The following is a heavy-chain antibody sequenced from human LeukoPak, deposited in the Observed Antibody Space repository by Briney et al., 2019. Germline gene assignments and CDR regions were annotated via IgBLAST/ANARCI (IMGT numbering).Heavy chain of an antibody. V-gene: IGHV4-34*01. Sequence: SETLSLTCAVYGGSFSGYYWSWIRQPPGKGLEWIGEINHSGSTNYNPSLKSRVTISVDTSKNQFSLKLSSVTAADTAVYYCARDLSRNNWFDPWGQGTLVTVSS. CDR2: INHSGST. D-gene: IGHD2-2*01. CDR3: ARDLSRNNWFDP. J-gene: IGHJ5*02. CDR1: GGSFSGYY.